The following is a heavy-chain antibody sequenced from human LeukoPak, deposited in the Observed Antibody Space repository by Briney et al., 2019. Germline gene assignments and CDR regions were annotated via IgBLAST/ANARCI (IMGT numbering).Heavy chain of an antibody. J-gene: IGHJ6*03. V-gene: IGHV3-30*02. CDR3: AKAAVATGYHYTYYMDV. CDR1: GFTFTNYG. CDR2: IRYDETKE. Sequence: GGSLRLSCATSGFTFTNYGMHWGRQAPGKGLEWVAFIRYDETKEFYADSVKGRFTVSRDNSKSTLYLQMNSLRPEDTGVYCCAKAAVATGYHYTYYMDVWGKGTTVTIS. D-gene: IGHD1-1*01.